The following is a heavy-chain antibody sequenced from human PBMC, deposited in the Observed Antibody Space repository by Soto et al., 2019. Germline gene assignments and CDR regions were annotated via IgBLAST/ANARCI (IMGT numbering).Heavy chain of an antibody. D-gene: IGHD3-10*01. V-gene: IGHV4-30-4*01. Sequence: QVQLQESGPGLVKPSQTLSLTCTVSGGSISSGDYYWSWIRQPPGKGLEWIGYIYYSGSTYYNPSIKSRVTISVDTSKNLFSLKLSSVIAADTGVYYCAGLWFGELLFNWFDPWGQGTLVNVSS. CDR2: IYYSGST. CDR1: GGSISSGDYY. CDR3: AGLWFGELLFNWFDP. J-gene: IGHJ5*02.